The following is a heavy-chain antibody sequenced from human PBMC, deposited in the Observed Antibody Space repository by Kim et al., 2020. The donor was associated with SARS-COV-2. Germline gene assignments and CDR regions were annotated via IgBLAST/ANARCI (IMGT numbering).Heavy chain of an antibody. CDR3: ARDKSIAARLTSQTLYYYYGMDV. CDR1: GFTFSDYY. Sequence: GGSLRLSCAASGFTFSDYYMSWIRQAPGKGLEWVSYISSSSSYTNYADSVKGRFTISRDNAKNSLYLQMNSLRAEDTAVYYCARDKSIAARLTSQTLYYYYGMDVWGQGTTVTVSS. CDR2: ISSSSSYT. D-gene: IGHD6-6*01. V-gene: IGHV3-11*05. J-gene: IGHJ6*02.